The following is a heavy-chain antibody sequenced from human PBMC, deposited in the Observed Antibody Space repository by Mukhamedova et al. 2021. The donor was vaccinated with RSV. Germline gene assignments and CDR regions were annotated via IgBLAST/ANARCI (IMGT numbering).Heavy chain of an antibody. CDR3: SRGVSTATKAINWLSP. Sequence: SLIRQPAGKGLEYIGRIDTSGRTDYNPSLKSRVTISVDSSKNQFSLKLTSVTAADTAMYYCSRGVSTATKAINWLSPWGHGTLVT. V-gene: IGHV4-61*02. CDR2: IDTSGRT. D-gene: IGHD1-1*01. J-gene: IGHJ5*02.